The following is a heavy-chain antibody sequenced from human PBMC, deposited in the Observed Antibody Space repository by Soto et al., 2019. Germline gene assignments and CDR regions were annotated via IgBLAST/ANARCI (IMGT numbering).Heavy chain of an antibody. J-gene: IGHJ4*02. CDR2: ISAYNGNT. CDR3: ARAEYSSSYAYLPLDY. Sequence: SSVKVSCKASGYTFTSYGISWVRQAPGQGLEWMGWISAYNGNTNYAQKLQGRVTMTTDTSTSTAYMELRSLRSDDTAVYYCARAEYSSSYAYLPLDYWGQGTLVTVSS. CDR1: GYTFTSYG. V-gene: IGHV1-18*01. D-gene: IGHD6-6*01.